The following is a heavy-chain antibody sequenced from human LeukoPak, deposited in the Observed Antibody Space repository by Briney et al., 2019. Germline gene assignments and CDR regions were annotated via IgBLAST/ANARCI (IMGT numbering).Heavy chain of an antibody. Sequence: GGSLRLSCAASGFTFDEYGMSWVPQAPGTGLEWGSVINWSGGNKGYADSVKGRFTISRDNAKNSLYLKMNSLRAEDTALYYCARAASLSQRAFDIWGQGTMVTVSS. CDR1: GFTFDEYG. V-gene: IGHV3-20*04. D-gene: IGHD1-26*01. CDR3: ARAASLSQRAFDI. J-gene: IGHJ3*02. CDR2: INWSGGNK.